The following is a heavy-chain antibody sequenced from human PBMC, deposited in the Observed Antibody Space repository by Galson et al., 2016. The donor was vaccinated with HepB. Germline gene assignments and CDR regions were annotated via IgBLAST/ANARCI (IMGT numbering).Heavy chain of an antibody. CDR1: GFTFSNYG. Sequence: SLRLSCAASGFTFSNYGMHWVSQAPGKGLEWVAVISYDGSNKYYADSVKGRFTISRDNSKHTLYLQMNSLRAEDTAVYYCAKDPWGTIFGVIMSYYYYYMDVWGKGATVTVSS. CDR3: AKDPWGTIFGVIMSYYYYYMDV. CDR2: ISYDGSNK. D-gene: IGHD3-3*01. J-gene: IGHJ6*03. V-gene: IGHV3-30*18.